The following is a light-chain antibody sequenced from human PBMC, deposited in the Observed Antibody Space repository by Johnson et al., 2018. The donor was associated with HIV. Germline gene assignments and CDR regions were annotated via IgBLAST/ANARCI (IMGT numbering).Light chain of an antibody. Sequence: QPVLTQPPSVSAAPGQKVTISCSGSSSNIGNNYVSWYQQLPGTAPKLLIYDNNKLPSGIPDRFSGSKSGTSATLGITGLQTGDEADYYCGTWDSSLSAGVFGTGTKVTVL. CDR2: DNN. CDR3: GTWDSSLSAGV. CDR1: SSNIGNNY. V-gene: IGLV1-51*01. J-gene: IGLJ1*01.